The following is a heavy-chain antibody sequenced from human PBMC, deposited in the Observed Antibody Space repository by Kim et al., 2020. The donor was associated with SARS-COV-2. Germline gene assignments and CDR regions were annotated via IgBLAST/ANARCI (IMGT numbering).Heavy chain of an antibody. J-gene: IGHJ6*02. Sequence: GESLKISCKGSGYSFTDYYIGWVRQMPGKGLEWMGVIYPGDSNTKYSPSFQGQVTISTDKSISTAYLHWSSLKASDTATYYCGRHYYDFWNGASYYYYGMDVWGQGTTVTVSS. D-gene: IGHD3-3*01. V-gene: IGHV5-51*01. CDR2: IYPGDSNT. CDR1: GYSFTDYY. CDR3: GRHYYDFWNGASYYYYGMDV.